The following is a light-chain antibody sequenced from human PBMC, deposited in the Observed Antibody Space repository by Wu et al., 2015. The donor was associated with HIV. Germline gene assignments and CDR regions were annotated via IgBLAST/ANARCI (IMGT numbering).Light chain of an antibody. CDR2: DTS. CDR3: QQRSGWPLT. Sequence: EVVLTQSPATLSFSPGETATLSCRASQSVSGALAWYQKRPGQSPRLLMYDTSIRATGIPARFSGSGSGTDFTLTINSLEPEDFALYYCQQRSGWPLTFGGGTKVEIK. CDR1: QSVSGA. V-gene: IGKV3-11*01. J-gene: IGKJ4*01.